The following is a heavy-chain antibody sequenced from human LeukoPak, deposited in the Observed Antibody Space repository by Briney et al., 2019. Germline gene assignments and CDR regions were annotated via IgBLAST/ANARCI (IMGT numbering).Heavy chain of an antibody. V-gene: IGHV3-48*04. CDR2: ISSTSDTI. Sequence: GGSLRLSCAASGFSFSNYHMNWVRQAPGKGLEWVSYISSTSDTIYYADSVKGRFTISRDNAKNSLYLQMNSLRAEDTAVYYCSSIAAAGKEYDYWGQGTLVTVSS. CDR3: SSIAAAGKEYDY. CDR1: GFSFSNYH. D-gene: IGHD6-13*01. J-gene: IGHJ4*02.